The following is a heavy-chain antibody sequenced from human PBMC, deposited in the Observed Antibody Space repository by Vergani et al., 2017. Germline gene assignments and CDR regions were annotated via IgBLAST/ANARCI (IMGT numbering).Heavy chain of an antibody. V-gene: IGHV4-34*11. CDR1: GGSFSGYY. CDR2: IYYSGST. Sequence: QVQLQQWGAGLLKPSETLSLTCAVYGGSFSGYYWSWIRQPPGKGLEWIGYIYYSGSTNYNPSLKSRVTISVDTSKNQFSLKLSSVTAADTAVYYCASFGYSGYYFDYWGQGTLVTVSS. J-gene: IGHJ4*02. D-gene: IGHD3-22*01. CDR3: ASFGYSGYYFDY.